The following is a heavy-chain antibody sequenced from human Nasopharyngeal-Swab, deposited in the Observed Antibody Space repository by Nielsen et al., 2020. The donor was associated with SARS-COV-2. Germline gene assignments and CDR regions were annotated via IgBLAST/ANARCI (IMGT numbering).Heavy chain of an antibody. CDR2: IKQDGRET. D-gene: IGHD6-13*01. CDR3: ARDLGYVSPGGYFYYQGMDV. V-gene: IGHV3-7*01. CDR1: GFTFSNYW. Sequence: GESLKTSCAAPGFTFSNYWMSWVRQAPGNGVEWVANIKQDGRETYYVGFVGGRFTISRDNADNSLYLQMNSLRAEETALYYCARDLGYVSPGGYFYYQGMDVWGPGTTVTVSS. J-gene: IGHJ6*02.